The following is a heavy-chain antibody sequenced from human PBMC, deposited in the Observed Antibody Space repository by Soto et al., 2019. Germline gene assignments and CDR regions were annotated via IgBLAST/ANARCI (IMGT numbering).Heavy chain of an antibody. CDR2: INHLETT. CDR3: ARGGGSDSFDY. CDR1: GASITYGGYS. Sequence: SETLSLTCTVSGASITYGGYSWSWIRQTPGKGMEWIGYINHLETTFYNPSFESRLTLSIDRAKNQFSLNLNSMSAADRAVYFCARGGGSDSFDYWGQGILVTVSS. J-gene: IGHJ4*02. V-gene: IGHV4-30-2*01. D-gene: IGHD1-26*01.